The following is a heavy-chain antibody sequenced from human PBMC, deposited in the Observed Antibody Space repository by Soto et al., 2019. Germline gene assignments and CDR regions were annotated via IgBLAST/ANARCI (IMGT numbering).Heavy chain of an antibody. J-gene: IGHJ3*02. CDR1: GFTFSSYA. CDR3: SKSVYFDDSSGYLGAAFDI. D-gene: IGHD3-22*01. V-gene: IGHV3-23*01. Sequence: GRCLRLSCAAAGFTFSSYAMSWVRQAAGKGLEWVAAMSGSGGSTYYADSVKGRFTFSRDNSKTELALQMDSLSVADTAVYYCSKSVYFDDSSGYLGAAFDIWGQGTRVPVSS. CDR2: MSGSGGST.